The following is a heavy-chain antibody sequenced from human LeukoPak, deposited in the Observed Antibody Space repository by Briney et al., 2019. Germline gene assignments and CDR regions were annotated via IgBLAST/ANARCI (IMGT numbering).Heavy chain of an antibody. CDR1: GITFSSYE. CDR3: ARAYAYSSGW. CDR2: ISSSGSTI. D-gene: IGHD6-19*01. Sequence: PGGSLRLSCAASGITFSSYEVNWVRQAPGKGLEWVSYISSSGSTIYYADSVKGRFTVSRDNAKNSLYLQMNSLRAEDTAVYYCARAYAYSSGWWGQGTLVTVSS. J-gene: IGHJ4*02. V-gene: IGHV3-48*03.